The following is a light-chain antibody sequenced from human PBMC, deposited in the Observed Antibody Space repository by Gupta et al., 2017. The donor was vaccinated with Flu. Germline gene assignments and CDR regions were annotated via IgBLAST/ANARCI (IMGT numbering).Light chain of an antibody. CDR2: GAF. Sequence: IVMTQSPATLSVSPGERATLSCRASQSVSSNFAWYQHKPGQAPRLLIYGAFTRATGIPARFSGSGSGTDFTLTITSLQSEDFAVYYCQQYNYWPWTFGQGTKVEIK. J-gene: IGKJ1*01. CDR1: QSVSSN. CDR3: QQYNYWPWT. V-gene: IGKV3-15*01.